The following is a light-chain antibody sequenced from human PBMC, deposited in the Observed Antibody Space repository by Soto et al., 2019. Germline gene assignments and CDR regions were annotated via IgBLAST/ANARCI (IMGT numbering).Light chain of an antibody. CDR2: EVS. V-gene: IGLV2-14*01. CDR3: SSYTTSSTVL. J-gene: IGLJ2*01. CDR1: SSDVGGYNY. Sequence: QSALTQPASVSGSPGQSITISCTGTSSDVGGYNYVSWYQQHPGKAPKLMIYEVSNLPSGVSNRFSGSKSGNTASLTISGLQAEDEADYYCSSYTTSSTVLFGGGTKLTVL.